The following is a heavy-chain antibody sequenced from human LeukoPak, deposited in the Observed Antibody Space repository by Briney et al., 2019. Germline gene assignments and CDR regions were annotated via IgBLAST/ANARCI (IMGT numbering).Heavy chain of an antibody. D-gene: IGHD5-18*01. CDR1: GYTFTSYG. V-gene: IGHV1-18*01. CDR2: ISAYNGNT. J-gene: IGHJ6*02. Sequence: ASVKVSCKASGYTFTSYGISWVRQAPGQGLEWMGWISAYNGNTNYAQKLQGRVTMTTDTSTSTAYMELRSLRSDDTAVYYCARERDTAMVFYYYGMDVWGQGTRVTVSS. CDR3: ARERDTAMVFYYYGMDV.